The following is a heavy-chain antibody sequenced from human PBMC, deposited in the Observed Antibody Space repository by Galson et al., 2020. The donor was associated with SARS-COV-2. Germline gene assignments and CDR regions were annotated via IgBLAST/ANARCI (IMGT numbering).Heavy chain of an antibody. D-gene: IGHD6-13*01. CDR2: IYHSGST. V-gene: IGHV4-30-2*01. CDR1: GGSISSGGYS. Sequence: ASETLSLTCAVSGGSISSGGYSWSWIRQPPGKGLEWIGYIYHSGSTYYNPSLKSRVTISVDRSKNQFSLKLSSVTAADTAVYYCASYRGSSWNPPFFDYWGQGTLVTVSS. CDR3: ASYRGSSWNPPFFDY. J-gene: IGHJ4*02.